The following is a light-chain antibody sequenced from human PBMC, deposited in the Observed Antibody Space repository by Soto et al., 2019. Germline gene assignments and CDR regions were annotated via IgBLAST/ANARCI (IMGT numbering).Light chain of an antibody. CDR3: QQRNNWPPSIT. CDR1: QSIASH. V-gene: IGKV3-11*01. J-gene: IGKJ5*01. CDR2: DAS. Sequence: IVLTQSPGTLSLSPGKRATLSCRASQSIASHLAWYQQKPGQAPRLLIHDASSRATGIPARFSGSGSGTDFTLTISSLEPEDFAVYYCQQRNNWPPSITFGPGTRLEIK.